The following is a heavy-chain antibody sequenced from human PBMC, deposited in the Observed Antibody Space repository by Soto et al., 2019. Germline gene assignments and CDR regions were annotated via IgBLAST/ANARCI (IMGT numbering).Heavy chain of an antibody. CDR2: IKQDGSEK. CDR3: ARDLGYYDILPGYYRPAYYFDY. Sequence: GGSLRLSCAASGFTFSSYWMSWVRQAPGKGLEWVANIKQDGSEKYYVDSVKGRFTISRDNAKNSLYLQMNSLRAEDTAVYYCARDLGYYDILPGYYRPAYYFDYWGQGTLVTAPQ. D-gene: IGHD3-9*01. J-gene: IGHJ4*02. V-gene: IGHV3-7*01. CDR1: GFTFSSYW.